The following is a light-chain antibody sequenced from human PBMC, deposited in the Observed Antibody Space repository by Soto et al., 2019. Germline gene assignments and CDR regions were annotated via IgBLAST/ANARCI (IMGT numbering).Light chain of an antibody. J-gene: IGKJ1*01. CDR1: QSVSSN. CDR3: HQYGSAPWT. Sequence: EIVMTQSPATLSVSPGERATLSCRASQSVSSNLAWYQQKPGQAPRLLIYGASTRATGIPDRFRGSGSGTDFTLTITRLEPEDFAVYYCHQYGSAPWTFGQGTKVDIK. CDR2: GAS. V-gene: IGKV3-20*01.